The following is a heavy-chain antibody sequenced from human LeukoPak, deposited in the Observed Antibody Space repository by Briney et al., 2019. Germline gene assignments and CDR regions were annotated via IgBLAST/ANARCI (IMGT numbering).Heavy chain of an antibody. CDR1: GFTFSSYA. J-gene: IGHJ4*02. V-gene: IGHV3-23*01. D-gene: IGHD3-10*01. CDR2: ISGSGGST. Sequence: GGSLRLSCAASGFTFSSYAMSRVRQAPGKGLEWVSAISGSGGSTYYADSVKGRFTISRDNSKNTLYLQMNSLRAEDTAVYYCANRPTLLTMVRGPDDYWGQGTLVTVSS. CDR3: ANRPTLLTMVRGPDDY.